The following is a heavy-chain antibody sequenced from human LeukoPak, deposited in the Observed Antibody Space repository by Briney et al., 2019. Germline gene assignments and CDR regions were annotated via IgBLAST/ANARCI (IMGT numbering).Heavy chain of an antibody. D-gene: IGHD3-22*01. J-gene: IGHJ4*02. CDR2: ISYDGSNK. V-gene: IGHV3-30*18. CDR3: AKDIFPTTEYYYDTSGPVDY. CDR1: GFTFSSYG. Sequence: GRSLRLSCAASGFTFSSYGMHWVRQAPGKGLEWVALISYDGSNKYYADSVKGRFTISRDNSKNTLYLQMNSVRAEDTAVYYCAKDIFPTTEYYYDTSGPVDYWGQGTLVTVSS.